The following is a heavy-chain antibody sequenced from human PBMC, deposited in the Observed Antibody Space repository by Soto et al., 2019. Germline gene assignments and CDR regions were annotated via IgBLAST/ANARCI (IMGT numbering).Heavy chain of an antibody. Sequence: SGPTLVNPTQTLTLTCTFSGFSLSTSGMCVSWIRQPPGKALEWLARIDWDDDKYYSTSLKTRLTISKDTSKNQVVLTMTNMDPVDTATYYCARGMWNQWSEGYFDYWGQGTLVTVSS. V-gene: IGHV2-70*11. J-gene: IGHJ4*02. CDR1: GFSLSTSGMC. CDR3: ARGMWNQWSEGYFDY. CDR2: IDWDDDK. D-gene: IGHD2-15*01.